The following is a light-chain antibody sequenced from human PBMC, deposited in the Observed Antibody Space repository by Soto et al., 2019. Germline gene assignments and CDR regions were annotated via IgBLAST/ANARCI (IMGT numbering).Light chain of an antibody. CDR2: NNN. Sequence: QSVLTQPPSASGTPGQRVTICCSGSTSNLGSHFVYWYQQLPGTAPKLLIYNNNQRPSGVPDRFSGSKSGTSASLAISGLRSDDESDYYCAAWDDSLSGPVFGGGTKLTVL. V-gene: IGLV1-47*02. CDR3: AAWDDSLSGPV. CDR1: TSNLGSHF. J-gene: IGLJ3*02.